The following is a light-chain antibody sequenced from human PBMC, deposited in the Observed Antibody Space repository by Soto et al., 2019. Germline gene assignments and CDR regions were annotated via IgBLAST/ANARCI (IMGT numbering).Light chain of an antibody. Sequence: QSALTQPASVSGSPGQSITISCTGTGSYVGTYNLVSWYQQHPGKAPKLMIYEGSKRPSWVSDRFSGSKSDNTASLTISGLQAADEADYYCCSSAGTSIVFGGGTKLTVL. CDR2: EGS. CDR3: CSSAGTSIV. J-gene: IGLJ2*01. CDR1: GSYVGTYNL. V-gene: IGLV2-23*01.